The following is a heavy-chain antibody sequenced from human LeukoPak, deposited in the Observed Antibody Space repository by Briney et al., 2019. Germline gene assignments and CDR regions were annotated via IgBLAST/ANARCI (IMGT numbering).Heavy chain of an antibody. D-gene: IGHD2-15*01. Sequence: PGGSLRLSCAASGFTFSSYEMNWVRQAPGKGLEWVSYISSSGSTIYYADSVKGRFTISRDNAKNSLYLQMNSLRAEDTAVYYCARENNRYCSGGNCYYLDYWGQGTLVTVSS. J-gene: IGHJ4*02. V-gene: IGHV3-48*03. CDR2: ISSSGSTI. CDR1: GFTFSSYE. CDR3: ARENNRYCSGGNCYYLDY.